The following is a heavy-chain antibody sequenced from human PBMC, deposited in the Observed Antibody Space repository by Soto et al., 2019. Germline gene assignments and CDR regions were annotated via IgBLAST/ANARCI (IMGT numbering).Heavy chain of an antibody. V-gene: IGHV1-18*01. Sequence: QVQLVQSGAEVKKPGAPVKVSCKASGYTFTSYGISWVRQAPGQGLEWMGWISAYNGNTKYAQKLQGRVTMTTDTSTSTAYVDLTRLRSDDTAVYYCARDLSYGLCDYWGQGTLVTVSS. CDR2: ISAYNGNT. CDR1: GYTFTSYG. CDR3: ARDLSYGLCDY. D-gene: IGHD5-18*01. J-gene: IGHJ4*02.